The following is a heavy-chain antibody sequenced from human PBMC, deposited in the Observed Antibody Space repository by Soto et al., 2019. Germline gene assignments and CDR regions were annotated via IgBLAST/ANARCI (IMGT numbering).Heavy chain of an antibody. CDR2: ISGSGGST. J-gene: IGHJ6*02. CDR3: ATAGATIYYYYGMDV. D-gene: IGHD3-10*01. V-gene: IGHV3-23*01. Sequence: GESLKISCADSGFPFSSYAMSWVRQAPGKGLEWVSAISGSGGSTYYADSVKGRFTIARDNSKNTLYLQMNSLRAEDAAVYYCATAGATIYYYYGMDVWGQGTTVTVSS. CDR1: GFPFSSYA.